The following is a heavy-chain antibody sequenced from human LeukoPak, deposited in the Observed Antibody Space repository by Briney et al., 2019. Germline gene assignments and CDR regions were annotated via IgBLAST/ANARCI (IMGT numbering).Heavy chain of an antibody. Sequence: PSETLSLTCTVSGGSISSSSYYWGWNRQPPGKGLEWIGSIYYSGSTYYNPSLRSRVTISVDTSKNQFSLKLSSVTAADTAVYYCASPGYCTNGVCYGGDYWGQGTLVTVSS. J-gene: IGHJ4*02. CDR3: ASPGYCTNGVCYGGDY. D-gene: IGHD2-8*01. CDR2: IYYSGST. CDR1: GGSISSSSYY. V-gene: IGHV4-39*01.